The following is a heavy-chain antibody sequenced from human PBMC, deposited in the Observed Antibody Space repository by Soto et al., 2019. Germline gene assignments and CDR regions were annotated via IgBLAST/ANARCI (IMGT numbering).Heavy chain of an antibody. D-gene: IGHD3-10*01. CDR2: LNHSGRT. V-gene: IGHV4-61*08. CDR1: GGSVSSGGFY. J-gene: IGHJ4*02. Sequence: QVLLQASDPGLVKPSATLSLTCTVSGGSVSSGGFYWSWIRQPPGRGLEWIGNLNHSGRTNYNPTHKRRATIAGDRSKKQSALKLSSVTAADTAVYYWATGLDLNGSGSPDLNGHWGQGTLVTVSS. CDR3: ATGLDLNGSGSPDLNGH.